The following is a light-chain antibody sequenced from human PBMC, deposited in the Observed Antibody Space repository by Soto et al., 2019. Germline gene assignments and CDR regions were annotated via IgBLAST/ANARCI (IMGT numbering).Light chain of an antibody. CDR3: QQYHSYWT. V-gene: IGKV1-5*01. CDR1: QSISDW. Sequence: DIQMTQSPSTLSASVGDRVTITCRASQSISDWLAWYQQKPGKAPKLLIYDISNLEIGVPSRFSGSGSGTEFTLTISSLQTDDFSTYYCQQYHSYWTFGQGTKVDIK. J-gene: IGKJ1*01. CDR2: DIS.